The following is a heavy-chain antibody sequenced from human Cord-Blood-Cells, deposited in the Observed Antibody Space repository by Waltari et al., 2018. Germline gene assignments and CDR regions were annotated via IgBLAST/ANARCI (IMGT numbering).Heavy chain of an antibody. J-gene: IGHJ4*02. CDR1: GGSFSGYY. V-gene: IGHV4-34*01. Sequence: QVQLQQWGAGLLKPSETLSLTCAVYGGSFSGYYWSWIRQPPGKGLEWIGEINHSGSTNDNPSLKSRVTISVDTSKNQFALKLSSVTAADTAVYYCARLIVGATSHFDYWGQGTLVTVSS. D-gene: IGHD1-26*01. CDR2: INHSGST. CDR3: ARLIVGATSHFDY.